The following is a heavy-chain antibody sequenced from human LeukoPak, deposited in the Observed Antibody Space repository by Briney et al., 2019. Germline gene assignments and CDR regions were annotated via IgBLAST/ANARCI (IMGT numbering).Heavy chain of an antibody. CDR2: MNPVSGNT. J-gene: IGHJ4*02. CDR3: VRAMVRGVVLSDF. CDR1: GYTFIHYD. Sequence: ASVKVSCKASGYTFIHYDLNWVRQATGQGLEWMGWMNPVSGNTGSAQKFQGRINMTRNTSITTAYMELSSLRSDVTAVYYCVRAMVRGVVLSDFWGQGTLVTVSS. V-gene: IGHV1-8*01. D-gene: IGHD3-10*01.